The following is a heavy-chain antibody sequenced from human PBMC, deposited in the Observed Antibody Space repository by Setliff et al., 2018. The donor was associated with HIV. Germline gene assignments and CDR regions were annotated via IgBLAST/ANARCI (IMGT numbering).Heavy chain of an antibody. J-gene: IGHJ6*03. D-gene: IGHD5-12*01. CDR2: IYYSGST. Sequence: SETLSLTCTVSGGSISSGGYYWSWIRQHPGKCLEWIGYIYYSGSTYYNPSLKSRVTISRDTSKNQFSLKLSSVTAADTAVYYCARGLVVVTDSDYDTNYYYYYYMDVWGKGTTVTVSS. CDR3: ARGLVVVTDSDYDTNYYYYYYMDV. CDR1: GGSISSGGYY. V-gene: IGHV4-31*03.